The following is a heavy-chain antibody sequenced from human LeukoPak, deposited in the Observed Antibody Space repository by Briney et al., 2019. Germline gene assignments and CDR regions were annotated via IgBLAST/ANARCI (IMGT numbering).Heavy chain of an antibody. CDR2: INHSGST. J-gene: IGHJ5*02. D-gene: IGHD3-3*01. CDR1: GGSFSGYY. Sequence: SETLSLTCAVYGGSFSGYYWSWIRRPPGKGLEWIGEINHSGSTNYNPSLKSRVTISVDTSKNQFSLKLSSVTAADTAVYYCAREKRYYDFWSGSENWFDPWGQGTLVTVSS. V-gene: IGHV4-34*01. CDR3: AREKRYYDFWSGSENWFDP.